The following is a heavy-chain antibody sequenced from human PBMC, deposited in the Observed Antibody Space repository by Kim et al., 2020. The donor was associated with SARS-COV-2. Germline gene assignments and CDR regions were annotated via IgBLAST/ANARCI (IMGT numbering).Heavy chain of an antibody. D-gene: IGHD3-9*01. CDR2: ISSNGSTK. V-gene: IGHV3-48*02. CDR1: GFTFSSYS. CDR3: ARDRPSVTGYYRVYYYGMDV. Sequence: GGSLRLSCAASGFTFSSYSMNWVRQAPGKGLEWVSYISSNGSTKYYADSVKGRFTISRDNAKNSQYLQMNSLRDEDTAVYYCARDRPSVTGYYRVYYYGMDVWGQGTTVTVSS. J-gene: IGHJ6*01.